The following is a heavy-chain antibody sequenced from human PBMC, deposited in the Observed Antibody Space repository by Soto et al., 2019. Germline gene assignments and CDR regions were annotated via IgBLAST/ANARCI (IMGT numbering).Heavy chain of an antibody. V-gene: IGHV3-30*18. Sequence: QVQLVESGGGVVQPGRSLRLSCAASGFTFSSYGMHWVRQAPGKGLEWVAVISYDGSNKYYADSVKGRFTISRDNSKNTLYLQMNSLRAEDTAVYYCAKNSAVGDYGLSPIDYWGQGTLVTVSS. D-gene: IGHD4-17*01. J-gene: IGHJ4*02. CDR2: ISYDGSNK. CDR3: AKNSAVGDYGLSPIDY. CDR1: GFTFSSYG.